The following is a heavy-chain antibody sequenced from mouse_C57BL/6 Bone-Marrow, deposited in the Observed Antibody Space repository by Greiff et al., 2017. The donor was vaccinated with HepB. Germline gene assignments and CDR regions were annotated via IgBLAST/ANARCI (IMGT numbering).Heavy chain of an antibody. D-gene: IGHD2-14*01. V-gene: IGHV1-81*01. CDR3: ARRGVLDYFDY. CDR1: GYTFTSYG. J-gene: IGHJ2*01. CDR2: IYPRSGNT. Sequence: VQLVESGAELARPGASVKLSCKASGYTFTSYGISWVKQRTGQGLEWIGEIYPRSGNTYYNEKFKGKATLTADKSSSTAYMELRSLTSEDSAVYFCARRGVLDYFDYWGQGTTLTVSS.